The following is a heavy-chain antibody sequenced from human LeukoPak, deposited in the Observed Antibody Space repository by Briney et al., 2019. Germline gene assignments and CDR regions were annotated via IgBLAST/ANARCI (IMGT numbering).Heavy chain of an antibody. CDR3: ARGGITMVRGVITI. V-gene: IGHV3-48*03. Sequence: GGSLRLSCAASGFTFSSYEMNWVRQAPGKGLEWVSYISSSGSTIYYADSVKGRFTISRDNAKNSLYLQMNSLRAEDTAVYYCARGGITMVRGVITIWGQGTLVTVSS. J-gene: IGHJ4*02. D-gene: IGHD3-10*01. CDR1: GFTFSSYE. CDR2: ISSSGSTI.